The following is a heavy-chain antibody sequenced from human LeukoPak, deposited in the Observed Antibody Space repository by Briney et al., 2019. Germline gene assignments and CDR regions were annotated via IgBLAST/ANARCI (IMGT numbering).Heavy chain of an antibody. V-gene: IGHV4-4*07. D-gene: IGHD1-26*01. CDR3: ARDLGRGSYYLDAFDI. CDR2: IYTSGST. CDR1: GGSISSYY. J-gene: IGHJ3*02. Sequence: KTSETLSLTCTVSGGSISSYYWSWIRQPAGKGLEWIGRIYTSGSTNYNPSLKSRVTMSVDTSKNQFSLKLSSVTAADTAVYYCARDLGRGSYYLDAFDIWGQGTMVTVSS.